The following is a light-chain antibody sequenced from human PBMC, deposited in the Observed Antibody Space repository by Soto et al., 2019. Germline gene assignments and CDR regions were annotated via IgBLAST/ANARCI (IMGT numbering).Light chain of an antibody. CDR3: QQYDDYPLT. CDR1: QDIHNR. CDR2: RAS. J-gene: IGKJ4*01. Sequence: DIHMTQSPSSLSASVGDRVIITCRVSQDIHNRLGWFQQNSEKARKSLIYRASKLQSGVPSRFVGSGSGTAFTLTINNLQPEDFATYFCQQYDDYPLTFGGGTKVEIK. V-gene: IGKV1D-16*01.